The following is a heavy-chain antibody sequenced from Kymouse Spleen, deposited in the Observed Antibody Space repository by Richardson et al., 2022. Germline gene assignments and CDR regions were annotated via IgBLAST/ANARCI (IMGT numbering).Heavy chain of an antibody. Sequence: QVQLVQSGAEVKKPGASVKVSCKASGYTFTGYYMHWVRQAPGQGLEWMGWINPNSGGTNYAQKFQGWVTMTRDTSISTAYMELSRLRSDDTAVYYCARDSNWNYYYYGMDVWGQGTTVTVSS. CDR3: ARDSNWNYYYYGMDV. CDR2: INPNSGGT. CDR1: GYTFTGYY. J-gene: IGHJ6*02. D-gene: IGHD1-20*01,IGHD1-7*01. V-gene: IGHV1-2*04.